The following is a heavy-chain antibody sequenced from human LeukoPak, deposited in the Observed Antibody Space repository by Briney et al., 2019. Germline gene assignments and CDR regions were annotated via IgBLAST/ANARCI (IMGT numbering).Heavy chain of an antibody. CDR1: GFTFSSYS. V-gene: IGHV3-48*01. CDR2: ISSSSSTI. J-gene: IGHJ3*01. CDR3: LGAFDF. Sequence: PGGSLRLSCAASGFTFSSYSMNWVRQAPGKGLEWVSYISSSSSTIYYADSVKGRFTISRDNAQNSLYLQMTSLRVEDTAVYYCLGAFDFWGQGTMVTVSS.